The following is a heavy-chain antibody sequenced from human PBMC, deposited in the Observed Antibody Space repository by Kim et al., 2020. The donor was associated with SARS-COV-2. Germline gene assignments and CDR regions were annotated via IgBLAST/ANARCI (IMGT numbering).Heavy chain of an antibody. J-gene: IGHJ5*02. V-gene: IGHV3-64*01. D-gene: IGHD3-9*01. CDR2: ISSNGGST. CDR1: GFTFSSYA. CDR3: ARSYDIGGYWFDP. Sequence: GGSLRLSCAASGFTFSSYAMHWVRQAPGKGLEYVSAISSNGGSTYYANSVKGRFTISRDNSKNTLYLQMGSLRAEDMAVYYCARSYDIGGYWFDPWGQGTLVTVSS.